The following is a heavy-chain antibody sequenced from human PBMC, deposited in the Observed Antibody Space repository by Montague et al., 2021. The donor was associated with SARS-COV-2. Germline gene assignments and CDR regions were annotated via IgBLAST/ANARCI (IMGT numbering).Heavy chain of an antibody. Sequence: SLRLSCAASGFTFSNYEMNWVRQAPGKGLEWVSYISSSGSTIYYADSVKGRFTISRDNAKNSLCLQMNSLRAEDTAVYYCARDGRFGELDYWGQGTLVTVST. V-gene: IGHV3-48*03. D-gene: IGHD3-10*01. CDR2: ISSSGSTI. CDR1: GFTFSNYE. J-gene: IGHJ4*02. CDR3: ARDGRFGELDY.